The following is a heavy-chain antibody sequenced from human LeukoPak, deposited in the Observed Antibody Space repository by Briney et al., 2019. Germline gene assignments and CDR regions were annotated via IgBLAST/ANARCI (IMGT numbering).Heavy chain of an antibody. J-gene: IGHJ4*02. CDR1: GYTFTGYY. CDR3: ARDSGSRDSYYFDY. CDR2: INPNSGGT. Sequence: ASVKVSCKASGYTFTGYYMHWVRQAPGQGLEWMGWINPNSGGTNHAQKFQGRVTMTRDTSISTAYMELSRLRSDDTAVYYCARDSGSRDSYYFDYWGQGTLVTVSS. V-gene: IGHV1-2*02. D-gene: IGHD1-26*01.